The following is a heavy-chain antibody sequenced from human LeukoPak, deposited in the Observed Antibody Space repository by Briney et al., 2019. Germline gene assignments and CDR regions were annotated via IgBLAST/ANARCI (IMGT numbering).Heavy chain of an antibody. V-gene: IGHV3-48*04. CDR2: ISSSSSTI. D-gene: IGHD1/OR15-1a*01. CDR1: GFTFSSYS. CDR3: AREAYNWNIDVFDI. Sequence: GGSLRLSCAASGFTFSSYSMNWVRQAPGKGLEWVSYISSSSSTIYYADSVKGRFTISRDNAKNSLYLQMNSLRAEDTAVYYCAREAYNWNIDVFDIWGQGTMVTVSS. J-gene: IGHJ3*02.